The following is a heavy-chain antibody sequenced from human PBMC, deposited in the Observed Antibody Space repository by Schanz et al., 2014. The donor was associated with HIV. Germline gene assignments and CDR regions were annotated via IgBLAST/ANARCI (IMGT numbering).Heavy chain of an antibody. V-gene: IGHV1-18*01. J-gene: IGHJ6*02. CDR1: GYTFTSYG. CDR2: ISGYNGNT. D-gene: IGHD6-13*01. Sequence: QVQLVQSGAEVKKPGASVKVSCKASGYTFTSYGISWVRQAPGQGLEWMGWISGYNGNTNYAQKLQGRVTMTTDTSTSIAYMELRSLRFDDTAVYYCASDLSVYSSSSSVWGQGTTVTVSS. CDR3: ASDLSVYSSSSSV.